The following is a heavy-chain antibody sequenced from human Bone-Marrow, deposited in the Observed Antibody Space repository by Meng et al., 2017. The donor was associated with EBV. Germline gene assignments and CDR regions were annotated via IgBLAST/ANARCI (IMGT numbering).Heavy chain of an antibody. V-gene: IGHV1-69*01. Sequence: VQSGAEVKRPGFSVKVSCKASGGAFSNSAISWVRQAPGQGLEWMGGFIPILGTPNYAQKYQDRVTITADESTSTAYMELSGLRSEDTAVYYCARESGRGYTPDFWGQGTLVTVSS. CDR3: ARESGRGYTPDF. CDR1: GGAFSNSA. J-gene: IGHJ4*02. D-gene: IGHD3-10*01. CDR2: FIPILGTP.